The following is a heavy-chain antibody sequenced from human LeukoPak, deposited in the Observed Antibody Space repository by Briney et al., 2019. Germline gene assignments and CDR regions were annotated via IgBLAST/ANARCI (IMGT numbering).Heavy chain of an antibody. CDR2: GDYSGGT. V-gene: IGHV4-39*07. J-gene: IGHJ4*02. CDR1: SDFFSSVTDY. D-gene: IGHD5-18*01. CDR3: ARVRRYSYVPTPPFDY. Sequence: SETLSLTCTVSSDFFSSVTDYWAWIRQPPGKGLEWIASGDYSGGTYYNPSLESRVAISADMSKNQISLKLSSVTAADAAVFYCARVRRYSYVPTPPFDYWGQGTLVTVSS.